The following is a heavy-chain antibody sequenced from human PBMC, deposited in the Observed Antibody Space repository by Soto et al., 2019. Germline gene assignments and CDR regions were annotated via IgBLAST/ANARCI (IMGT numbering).Heavy chain of an antibody. V-gene: IGHV1-58*01. D-gene: IGHD4-4*01. J-gene: IGHJ5*02. Sequence: QMQRVQSGPEVKKPGTSWKVSGKPSGFTLTSSALRWVRQALEKRFEWMGWIAVGSGNTNYAQKFQERVTITRDMSTSTAYMELSSLRSEDTAVYYCAAAVKGPVTTVWAGDWFDPWGQGTLVTVSS. CDR1: GFTLTSSA. CDR2: IAVGSGNT. CDR3: AAAVKGPVTTVWAGDWFDP.